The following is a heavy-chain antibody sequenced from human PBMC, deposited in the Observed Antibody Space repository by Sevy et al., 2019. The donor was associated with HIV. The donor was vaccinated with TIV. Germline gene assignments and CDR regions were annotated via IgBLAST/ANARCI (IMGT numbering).Heavy chain of an antibody. CDR2: ITSSGSTI. CDR1: GFIFTTYE. J-gene: IGHJ4*02. D-gene: IGHD3-22*01. Sequence: GGSLRLSCTASGFIFTTYEMNWVRQAPGKGLEWVSYITSSGSTIYYADSVKGRFTISRDNVKNSLYLQMSNLRAEDTAVHYCARARDYYDSSGPYYFDYWGQGTLVTVSS. CDR3: ARARDYYDSSGPYYFDY. V-gene: IGHV3-48*03.